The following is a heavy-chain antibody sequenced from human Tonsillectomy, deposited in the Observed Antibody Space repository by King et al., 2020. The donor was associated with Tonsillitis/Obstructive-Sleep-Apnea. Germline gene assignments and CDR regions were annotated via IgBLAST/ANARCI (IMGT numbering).Heavy chain of an antibody. D-gene: IGHD1-26*01. V-gene: IGHV4-39*01. CDR1: GGSISSSSYY. CDR2: IYYSGST. J-gene: IGHJ4*02. Sequence: QLQESGPGLVKPSETLSLTCTVSGGSISSSSYYWGWIRQPPGKGLEWIGSIYYSGSTYYNPSLKSRVTISVDTSKNQFSLKLSSVTAADTAVYYCARSYSGSMIDYWGQGTLVTVSS. CDR3: ARSYSGSMIDY.